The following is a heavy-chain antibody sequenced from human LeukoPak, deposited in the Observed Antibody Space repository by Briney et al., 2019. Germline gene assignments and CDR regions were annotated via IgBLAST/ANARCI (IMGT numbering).Heavy chain of an antibody. D-gene: IGHD1-1*01. V-gene: IGHV3-64D*09. CDR3: VKRAGSWFDP. CDR1: GFTFSRYA. J-gene: IGHJ5*02. CDR2: MSRNGGNT. Sequence: GGSLTLPCSASGFTFSRYAMLWVRRAPGGGLEYVSAMSRNGGNTYYADSVKGRFTISRDNSKNTLYLQMSSLRAEDTAVYYCVKRAGSWFDPWGQGTLVTVSS.